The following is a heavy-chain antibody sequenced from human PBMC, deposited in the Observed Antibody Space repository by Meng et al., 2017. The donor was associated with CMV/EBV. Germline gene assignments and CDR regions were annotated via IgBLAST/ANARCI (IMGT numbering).Heavy chain of an antibody. J-gene: IGHJ5*02. D-gene: IGHD3-10*01. V-gene: IGHV1-69*12. Sequence: VQLVLSCVEVKKPGSLLKVSSKDSGVTFSGYAISWVRQDPGQVLEWLGGIIPIFGTANYAQKFQGRVTITADESTSTAYMELSSLRSEDTAVYYCARRGSYYGSGSYYNWFDPWGQGTLVTVSS. CDR3: ARRGSYYGSGSYYNWFDP. CDR2: IIPIFGTA. CDR1: GVTFSGYA.